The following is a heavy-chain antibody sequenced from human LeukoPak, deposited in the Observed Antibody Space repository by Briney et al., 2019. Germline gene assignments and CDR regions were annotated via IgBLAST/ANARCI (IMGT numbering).Heavy chain of an antibody. D-gene: IGHD6-6*01. J-gene: IGHJ4*02. CDR2: IYHSGST. CDR3: ARAIYSSYVGMYYFDY. Sequence: PSETLSLTCTVSGGSISSGGYYWSWIRQPPGKGLEWIGYIYHSGSTYYNPSLKSRVTISVDRSKNQFSLKLSSVTAADTAVYYCARAIYSSYVGMYYFDYWGQGTLVTVSS. CDR1: GGSISSGGYY. V-gene: IGHV4-30-2*01.